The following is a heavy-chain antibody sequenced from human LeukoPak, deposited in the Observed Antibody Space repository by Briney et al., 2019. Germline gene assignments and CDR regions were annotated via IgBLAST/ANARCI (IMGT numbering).Heavy chain of an antibody. Sequence: SETLSLTCTVSGGSISNYYWSWIRQPPGKGLEWIGYIFYSGTTNYNPSLKSRVTASADTSKNQFSLNLNSVTAADTAVYFCARARDAYNVIDYWGQGTLVTVSS. J-gene: IGHJ4*02. V-gene: IGHV4-59*01. CDR1: GGSISNYY. CDR2: IFYSGTT. CDR3: ARARDAYNVIDY. D-gene: IGHD5-24*01.